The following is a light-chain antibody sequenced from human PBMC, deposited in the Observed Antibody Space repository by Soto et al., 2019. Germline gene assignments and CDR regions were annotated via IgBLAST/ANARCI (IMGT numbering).Light chain of an antibody. J-gene: IGKJ2*01. CDR2: GAS. V-gene: IGKV3-15*01. CDR3: QQYNNWPSMYT. Sequence: RVMTQSPATLSASPGERATLSCRASQSVSSNLAWYQQKPGQAPRLLIYGASIRATGVPARFSGSGSGTDFSLTISSLQSEDFAIYYCQQYNNWPSMYTFGQGTKLEIK. CDR1: QSVSSN.